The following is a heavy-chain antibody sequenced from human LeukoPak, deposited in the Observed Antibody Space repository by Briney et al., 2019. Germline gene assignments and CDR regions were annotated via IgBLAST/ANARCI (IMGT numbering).Heavy chain of an antibody. V-gene: IGHV3-30*02. Sequence: PGGSLRLSCAASGFTFSSYGMHWVRQAPGKGLEWVAFIRYDGSNKYYADSVKGRFTISRDNSKNTLYLQMNSLRAEDTAVYYCAKVAGSSGSPFDYWGQGTLVTVSS. CDR1: GFTFSSYG. J-gene: IGHJ4*02. CDR3: AKVAGSSGSPFDY. D-gene: IGHD6-19*01. CDR2: IRYDGSNK.